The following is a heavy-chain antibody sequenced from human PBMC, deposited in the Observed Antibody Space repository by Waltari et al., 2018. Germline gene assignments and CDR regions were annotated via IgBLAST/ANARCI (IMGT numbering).Heavy chain of an antibody. V-gene: IGHV1-69*18. CDR2: IIPIFGTA. CDR3: ARVSSVSDYFDY. Sequence: QVQLVQSGAEVKKPGSSGKVSCKASGGTFSSYAISWVRQAPGQGLEWMGSIIPIFGTATYAQKFQGRVTMTADESTSTAYRELSSLRSEDTAVYYCARVSSVSDYFDYWGQGTLVTVSS. CDR1: GGTFSSYA. J-gene: IGHJ4*02.